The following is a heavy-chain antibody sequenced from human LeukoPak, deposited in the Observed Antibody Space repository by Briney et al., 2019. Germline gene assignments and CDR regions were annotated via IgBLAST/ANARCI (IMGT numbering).Heavy chain of an antibody. CDR2: INHSGST. J-gene: IGHJ6*03. Sequence: PSETLSLTSAVYVGPFSGYYWSWIRQPPGKGLEGIGEINHSGSTNYNSSLKSRVTISVATSKNQFSLKLSSVTAADTAVYYCARGYYGSGSHCCHMDVWGKGTTITVS. CDR1: VGPFSGYY. D-gene: IGHD3-10*01. CDR3: ARGYYGSGSHCCHMDV. V-gene: IGHV4-34*01.